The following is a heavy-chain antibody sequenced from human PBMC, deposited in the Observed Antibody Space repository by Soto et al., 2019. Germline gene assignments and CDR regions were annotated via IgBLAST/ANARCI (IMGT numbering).Heavy chain of an antibody. D-gene: IGHD4-17*01. V-gene: IGHV5-51*01. CDR1: GYSFATYW. J-gene: IGHJ5*02. CDR3: ARHGFYGDYASNYFDP. Sequence: ESLKISCKASGYSFATYWIAWVRQMPGKGLEYMGIIYPGDSDARYSPSFQGQVTFSADKSISTAYLQWSSLTASDTAIYYCARHGFYGDYASNYFDPWGQGTLVTVSS. CDR2: IYPGDSDA.